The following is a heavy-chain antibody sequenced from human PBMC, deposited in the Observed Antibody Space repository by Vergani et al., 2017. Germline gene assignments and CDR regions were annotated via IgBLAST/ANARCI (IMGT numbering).Heavy chain of an antibody. CDR2: INHSGST. V-gene: IGHV4-34*01. CDR3: ARGLGKWERYDYYYYMDV. J-gene: IGHJ6*03. CDR1: GGSFSGYY. D-gene: IGHD1-26*01. Sequence: QVQLQQWGAGLLKPSETLSLTCAVYGGSFSGYYWSWIRPPPGKGLEWIGEINHSGSTNYNPSLKSRVIISVDTSKNQFFLKLNSVTAADTAVYYCARGLGKWERYDYYYYMDVWGKGTTVTVSS.